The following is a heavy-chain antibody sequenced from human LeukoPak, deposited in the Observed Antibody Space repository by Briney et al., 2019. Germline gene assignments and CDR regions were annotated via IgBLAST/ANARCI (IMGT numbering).Heavy chain of an antibody. CDR3: ARQSDTWFGESIWTGFDY. CDR2: IYPGDSDT. Sequence: GESLRISCKGSGYSFTSHWIGWVRQMPGKGLEWMGIIYPGDSDTRYSPSFQGQVTISADKSISTAYLQWSSPKASDTAMYYCARQSDTWFGESIWTGFDYWGQGTLVTVSS. V-gene: IGHV5-51*01. J-gene: IGHJ4*02. D-gene: IGHD3-10*01. CDR1: GYSFTSHW.